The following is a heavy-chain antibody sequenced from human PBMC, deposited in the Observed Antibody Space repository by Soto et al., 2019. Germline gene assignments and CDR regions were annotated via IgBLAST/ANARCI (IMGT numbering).Heavy chain of an antibody. CDR1: GYTFTSYD. V-gene: IGHV1-8*01. CDR2: MNPNSGNT. J-gene: IGHJ6*02. Sequence: ASVKVSCKASGYTFTSYDINWVRQATGQGLEWMGWMNPNSGNTGYAQKFQGRVTMTRNTSISTAYMELSSLRSEDTAVYYWARAGAGGIVVVPAAAREKYYGMDVWGQGTTVTVSS. D-gene: IGHD2-2*01. CDR3: ARAGAGGIVVVPAAAREKYYGMDV.